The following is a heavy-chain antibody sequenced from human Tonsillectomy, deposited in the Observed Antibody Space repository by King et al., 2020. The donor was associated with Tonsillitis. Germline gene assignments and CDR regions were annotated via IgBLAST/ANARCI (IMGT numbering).Heavy chain of an antibody. CDR2: MIPHSGNT. CDR3: ARTRGTRWLRSFDI. J-gene: IGHJ3*02. V-gene: IGHV1-8*01. CDR1: GYSFTSYE. D-gene: IGHD6-19*01. Sequence: HVQLVESGAEVKKPGASVKVSCKASGYSFTSYEINWVRQATGQGLEWMGWMIPHSGNTGYTQKFQGRVTMTRNTSISTAYMQLSGLRSEDTAVYYCARTRGTRWLRSFDIWGQGTTVTVSS.